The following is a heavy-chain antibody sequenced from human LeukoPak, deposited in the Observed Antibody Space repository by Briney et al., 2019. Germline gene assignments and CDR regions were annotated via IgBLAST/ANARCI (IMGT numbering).Heavy chain of an antibody. CDR2: INHSGST. CDR3: AREPPSVPASSPDS. J-gene: IGHJ5*01. Sequence: SETLSLTCAVYGGSFSGYYWSWIRQPPGKGLGWIGEINHSGSTNYNPSLKSRVTISVDTSKNQFSLKLSSVTAADTAVYYCAREPPSVPASSPDSWGQGTLVTVSS. V-gene: IGHV4-34*01. D-gene: IGHD6-13*01. CDR1: GGSFSGYY.